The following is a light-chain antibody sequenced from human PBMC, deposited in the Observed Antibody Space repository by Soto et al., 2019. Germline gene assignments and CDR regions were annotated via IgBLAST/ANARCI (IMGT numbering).Light chain of an antibody. CDR1: QSISNN. CDR3: QQFNNWPST. V-gene: IGKV3D-15*01. Sequence: EILMTPSPATLSVSPVDRVTLSCRASQSISNNLAWYQQKPGQAPRLLIYGASTIPTGIPARFSGSGSGTDFTLTISSLQSEDFAVYYCQQFNNWPSTFGQGTRLEIK. CDR2: GAS. J-gene: IGKJ5*01.